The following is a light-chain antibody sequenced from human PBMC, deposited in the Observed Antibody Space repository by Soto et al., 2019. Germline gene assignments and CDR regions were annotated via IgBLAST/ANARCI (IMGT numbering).Light chain of an antibody. CDR2: DVT. Sequence: QSALTQPRSVSGSPGQSVTISCTGTSSDVGGYNYVSWYQQHPGKAPKLIIYDVTKRPSGVPDRFSGSKSGNTASLTISGLLAEDEADYHCCSYAGSYTSVVFGGGTQLTVL. V-gene: IGLV2-11*01. CDR1: SSDVGGYNY. CDR3: CSYAGSYTSVV. J-gene: IGLJ2*01.